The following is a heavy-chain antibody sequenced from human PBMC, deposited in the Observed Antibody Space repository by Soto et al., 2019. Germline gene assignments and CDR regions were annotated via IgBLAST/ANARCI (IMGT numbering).Heavy chain of an antibody. Sequence: QVQLQESGPGLVKPSETLSLTCTVSGGSISSYYWSWIRQPPGQGLEWIGYIYYSGSTNYNPSLKGRFTISVDTSKSHISRKLSSVTAADTSVYSCAGLYGYSFDYWGQGTPVTVSS. CDR3: AGLYGYSFDY. CDR2: IYYSGST. J-gene: IGHJ4*02. D-gene: IGHD2-8*02. V-gene: IGHV4-59*08. CDR1: GGSISSYY.